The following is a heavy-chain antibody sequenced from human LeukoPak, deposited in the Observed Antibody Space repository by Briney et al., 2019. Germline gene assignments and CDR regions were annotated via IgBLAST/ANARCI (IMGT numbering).Heavy chain of an antibody. D-gene: IGHD2-15*01. Sequence: ASVKVSCKASGYTFTGYYMHWVRQAPGQGLEWMGWINPNSGGTNYAQKFQGWVTMTRDTSISTAYMELSRLRSDDTAVYYCARDRCSGGSCYTPNWFDPWGQGTLVTVSS. CDR2: INPNSGGT. J-gene: IGHJ5*02. CDR3: ARDRCSGGSCYTPNWFDP. V-gene: IGHV1-2*04. CDR1: GYTFTGYY.